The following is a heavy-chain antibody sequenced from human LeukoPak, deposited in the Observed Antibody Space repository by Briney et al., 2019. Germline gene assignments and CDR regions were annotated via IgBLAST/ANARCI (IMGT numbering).Heavy chain of an antibody. J-gene: IGHJ5*02. D-gene: IGHD3-10*01. CDR3: ARVSPSYETYYYGSVTYGNNWFDP. V-gene: IGHV4-59*01. CDR2: IYYSGST. Sequence: SETLSLTCTVSGGSISSYYWSWIRQPPGKGLEGMGYIYYSGSTNYNPSLKSRVTISVDTSKNQFSLKLSSVTAADTAVYSCARVSPSYETYYYGSVTYGNNWFDPCGQGTLVTVSS. CDR1: GGSISSYY.